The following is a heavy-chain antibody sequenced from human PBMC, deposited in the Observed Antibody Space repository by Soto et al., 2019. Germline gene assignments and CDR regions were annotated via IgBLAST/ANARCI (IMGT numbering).Heavy chain of an antibody. CDR1: GGTFSSYA. CDR3: ARDESNCSGGSCYPDYYYGMDV. D-gene: IGHD2-15*01. V-gene: IGHV1-69*01. J-gene: IGHJ6*02. CDR2: IIPIFGTA. Sequence: QVQLVQSGAEVKKPGSSVKVSCKASGGTFSSYAISWVRQAPGQGLEWMGGIIPIFGTANYAQKFQGRVTITADESTRTAYMELSSLRSEDTAVYYWARDESNCSGGSCYPDYYYGMDVWGQGTTVTVSS.